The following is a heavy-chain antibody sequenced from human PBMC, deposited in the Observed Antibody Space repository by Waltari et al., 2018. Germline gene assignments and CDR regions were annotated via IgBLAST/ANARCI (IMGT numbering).Heavy chain of an antibody. V-gene: IGHV3-21*01. CDR2: ISSSGSYI. Sequence: EVQLVESGGGLVKPGGSLRLSCAASGLTFSSSSMHWIRQAPGKGLEWVSAISSSGSYIYYSDSVKGRFTISRDNAKNSLYLQMNSLRVEDTAVYYCARDVSSWPYYYYYGMDVWGQGTTVTVSS. CDR1: GLTFSSSS. CDR3: ARDVSSWPYYYYYGMDV. J-gene: IGHJ6*02. D-gene: IGHD6-13*01.